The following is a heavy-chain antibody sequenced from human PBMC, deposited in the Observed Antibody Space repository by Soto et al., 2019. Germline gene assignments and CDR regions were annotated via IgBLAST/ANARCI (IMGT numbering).Heavy chain of an antibody. CDR3: VSGYPWVGFDY. CDR1: GGSISSSDYY. V-gene: IGHV4-39*01. J-gene: IGHJ4*02. Sequence: SETLSLTCTVSGGSISSSDYYWGWIRQPPGKGLEWIGNIYYSGSASYNPSLKSRVTISVDTSKNQVSLKLSSVTAADTAAYICVSGYPWVGFDYWGQGTLVTVSS. CDR2: IYYSGSA. D-gene: IGHD5-18*01.